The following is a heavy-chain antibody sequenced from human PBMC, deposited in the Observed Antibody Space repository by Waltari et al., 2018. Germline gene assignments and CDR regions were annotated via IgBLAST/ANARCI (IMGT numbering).Heavy chain of an antibody. CDR1: GGPFRNYG. CDR2: IIPMFGKA. J-gene: IGHJ4*02. V-gene: IGHV1-69*01. Sequence: QVQLVQSGAEVKNPGSSVKVSCKASGGPFRNYGISWVRQAPGQGLEWMGGIIPMFGKANDAQRSQERVTITADESKSTVHLELSGLRSEDTARYYCAEDDYYDSSGYSRWGQGTLVTVSS. D-gene: IGHD3-22*01. CDR3: AEDDYYDSSGYSR.